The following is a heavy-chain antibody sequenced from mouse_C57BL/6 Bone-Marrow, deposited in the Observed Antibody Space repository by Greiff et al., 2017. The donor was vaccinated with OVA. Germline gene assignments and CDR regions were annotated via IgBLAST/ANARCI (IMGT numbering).Heavy chain of an antibody. CDR3: ARNERWKATLAWFAY. CDR2: IWTGGGT. Sequence: VMLVESGPGLVAPSQSLSITCTVSGFSLTSYAISWVRQPPGKGLEWLGVIWTGGGTNYTSALKSRLSISKDNSKSQVFLKMNSLQTDDTARYDCARNERWKATLAWFAYWGQGTLVTVSA. CDR1: GFSLTSYA. D-gene: IGHD3-2*02. V-gene: IGHV2-9-1*01. J-gene: IGHJ3*01.